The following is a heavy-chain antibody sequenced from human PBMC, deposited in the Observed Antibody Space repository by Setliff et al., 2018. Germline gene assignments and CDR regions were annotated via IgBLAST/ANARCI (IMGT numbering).Heavy chain of an antibody. D-gene: IGHD6-19*01. V-gene: IGHV1-18*01. CDR1: GFMFYTFG. CDR3: VRSSAPQVVLAADFDF. Sequence: EASVKVSCKTSGFMFYTFGFSWVRHVPEQGFEWMGCISGYNGNTNYAQKFQDRVTVTMDTSTSTVYMELQSLRSDDTAVYYCVRSSAPQVVLAADFDFWGQGTPVTVSS. J-gene: IGHJ4*02. CDR2: ISGYNGNT.